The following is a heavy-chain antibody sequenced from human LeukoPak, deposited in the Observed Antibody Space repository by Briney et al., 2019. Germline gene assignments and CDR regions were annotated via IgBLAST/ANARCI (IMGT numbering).Heavy chain of an antibody. Sequence: GGSLRLSCAASGFTFSSYSMNWARQAPGKGLEWVSSISSSSSYIYYADSVKGRFTISRDNAKNSLYLQMNSLRAEDTAVYYCARDQGYYYGSGSYSYYFDYWGQGTLVTVSS. CDR2: ISSSSSYI. CDR3: ARDQGYYYGSGSYSYYFDY. CDR1: GFTFSSYS. D-gene: IGHD3-10*01. V-gene: IGHV3-21*01. J-gene: IGHJ4*02.